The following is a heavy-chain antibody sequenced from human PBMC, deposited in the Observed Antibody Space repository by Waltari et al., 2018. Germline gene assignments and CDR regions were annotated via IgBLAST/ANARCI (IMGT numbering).Heavy chain of an antibody. Sequence: EVRLVASGGGLIQPGCSLRLYCAASGFTVSRPYMSWVRQAPGRGLECVSVIYSGGSTYYADSVKGRCTISRDNSKNTLYLQMNSLRAEDTAVYYCARDRDAFDIWGQGTMVTVSS. CDR2: IYSGGST. CDR3: ARDRDAFDI. V-gene: IGHV3-53*01. CDR1: GFTVSRPY. J-gene: IGHJ3*02.